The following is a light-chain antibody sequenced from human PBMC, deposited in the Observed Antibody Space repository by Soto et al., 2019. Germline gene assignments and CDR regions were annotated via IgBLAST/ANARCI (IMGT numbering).Light chain of an antibody. Sequence: QSVLTQTPSVSGAPGQKITMSCTGSSSNIGAGYDVHWYQQLPGAAPRLLIYADNNRPSGVPDRFSASNSGTSASLAITGLQGEDEADYFCCSFVRTNGLLFGGGTKLTVL. CDR1: SSNIGAGYD. CDR2: ADN. J-gene: IGLJ2*01. CDR3: CSFVRTNGLL. V-gene: IGLV1-40*01.